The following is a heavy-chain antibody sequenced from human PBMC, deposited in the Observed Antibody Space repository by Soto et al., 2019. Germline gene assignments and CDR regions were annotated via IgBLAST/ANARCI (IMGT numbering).Heavy chain of an antibody. CDR1: GGTFSSYA. J-gene: IGHJ6*02. V-gene: IGHV1-69*13. Sequence: SVKVSCKASGGTFSSYAIGWVRQAPGQGLEWMGGIIPIFGTANYAQKFQGRVTITADESTSTAYMELSSLRSEDTAVYYCARDWGMVREPGGYGMDVWGQGTTVTVSS. CDR3: ARDWGMVREPGGYGMDV. CDR2: IIPIFGTA. D-gene: IGHD3-10*01.